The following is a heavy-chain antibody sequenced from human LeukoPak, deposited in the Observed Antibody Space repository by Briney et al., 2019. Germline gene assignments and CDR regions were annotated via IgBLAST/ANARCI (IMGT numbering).Heavy chain of an antibody. CDR3: ARDHYYDSSGFPTNDAFDI. CDR1: GYTFTSYA. V-gene: IGHV1-69*13. D-gene: IGHD3-22*01. CDR2: IIPIFGTT. Sequence: SVKVSCKASGYTFTSYAMNWVRQAPGQGLEWMGGIIPIFGTTNYARKFQGRVTITADESTSTAYMELRSLRSDDTAVYYCARDHYYDSSGFPTNDAFDIWGQGTMVTVSS. J-gene: IGHJ3*02.